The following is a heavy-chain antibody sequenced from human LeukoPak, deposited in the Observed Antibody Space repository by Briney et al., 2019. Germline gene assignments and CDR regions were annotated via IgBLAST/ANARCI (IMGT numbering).Heavy chain of an antibody. CDR1: GGSISSSSYY. CDR2: IYYSGST. CDR3: MVYASGYYMDV. Sequence: SETLSLTCTVSGGSISSSSYYWGWIRQPPGKGLEWIGSIYYSGSTYYNPSLKSRVTISVDTSKNQFSLKLSSVTAADTAVYYPMVYASGYYMDVWGKGTTVTVSS. D-gene: IGHD2-8*01. V-gene: IGHV4-39*07. J-gene: IGHJ6*03.